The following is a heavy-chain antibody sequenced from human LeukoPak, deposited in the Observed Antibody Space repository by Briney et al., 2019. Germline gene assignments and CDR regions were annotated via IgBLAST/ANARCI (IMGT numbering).Heavy chain of an antibody. Sequence: PGGSLRLSCAASGFTFSSYAMSWVRQAPGKGLEWVSAISGSGGSTYYADSVKGRFTISRDNSKNTLYLQMNSLRAEDTAVYHCAKGKQWPGGYFDYWGQGTLVTVSS. CDR1: GFTFSSYA. V-gene: IGHV3-23*01. J-gene: IGHJ4*02. CDR3: AKGKQWPGGYFDY. D-gene: IGHD6-19*01. CDR2: ISGSGGST.